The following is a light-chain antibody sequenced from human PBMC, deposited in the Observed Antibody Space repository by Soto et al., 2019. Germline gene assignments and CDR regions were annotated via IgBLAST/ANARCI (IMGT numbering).Light chain of an antibody. CDR3: CSYTSSSTLGV. Sequence: QSVLTQPASVSGSPGQSITISCTGTSSDVGGYNYVSWYQQHPGKAPKLMIYDVSNRPSGVSNRFSGSKSGNTASLTISGLQVDDEADYYCCSYTSSSTLGVFGGGTKLTVL. V-gene: IGLV2-14*01. CDR2: DVS. J-gene: IGLJ2*01. CDR1: SSDVGGYNY.